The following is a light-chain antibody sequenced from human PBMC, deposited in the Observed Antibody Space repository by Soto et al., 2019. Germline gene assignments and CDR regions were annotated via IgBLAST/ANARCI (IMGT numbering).Light chain of an antibody. J-gene: IGLJ1*01. CDR1: SSDVGAYDY. CDR3: SSYTSSSTYV. Sequence: QSALTQPASVSGSPGQSIAIACTGTSSDVGAYDYVSRYQQHPGKAPKVMIYDVTNRPSGVSNRFSGSKSGNTASLTISGLQAEDEADYYCSSYTSSSTYVFGTGTQLTVL. CDR2: DVT. V-gene: IGLV2-14*01.